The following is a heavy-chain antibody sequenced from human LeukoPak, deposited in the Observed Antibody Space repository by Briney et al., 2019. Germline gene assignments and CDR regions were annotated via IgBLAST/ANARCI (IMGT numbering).Heavy chain of an antibody. Sequence: GGSLRLSCVASGLSFINYAMTWVRQAPGKGLEWVSSINSGSAGSTSYADPVRGRSTISRDNSKNTLYLQMNSLRAEDTAVYYCARRYCSGGSCYSFRGDWFDPWGQGTLVTVSS. CDR1: GLSFINYA. J-gene: IGHJ5*02. CDR2: INSGSAGST. D-gene: IGHD2-15*01. V-gene: IGHV3-23*01. CDR3: ARRYCSGGSCYSFRGDWFDP.